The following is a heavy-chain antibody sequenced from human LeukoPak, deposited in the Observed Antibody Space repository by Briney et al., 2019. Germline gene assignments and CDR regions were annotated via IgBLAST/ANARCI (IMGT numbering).Heavy chain of an antibody. CDR2: ISGSSSDL. J-gene: IGHJ4*02. V-gene: IGHV3-21*01. CDR3: ARRGYHDYSGFDY. D-gene: IGHD1-26*01. CDR1: AFTFSSYS. Sequence: GGSLRLSCAGSAFTFSSYSMNWVRQAPGKGLEWVSSISGSSSDLYYADSVKGRFTISRDNAKNSLYLQMKSLRAEDTAVYYCARRGYHDYSGFDYWGQGTLVTVPS.